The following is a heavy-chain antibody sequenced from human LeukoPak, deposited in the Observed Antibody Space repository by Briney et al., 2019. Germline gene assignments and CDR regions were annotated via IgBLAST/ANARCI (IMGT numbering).Heavy chain of an antibody. D-gene: IGHD6-19*01. Sequence: SETLSLTCTVSGGSISSSSYYWGWIRQPPGKGLEWIGSIYYSGSTYYNPSLKSRVTISVDTSKNQFSLKLGSVTAADTAVYYCARGRPRSGWFDYWGQGTLVTVSS. CDR2: IYYSGST. CDR3: ARGRPRSGWFDY. J-gene: IGHJ4*02. CDR1: GGSISSSSYY. V-gene: IGHV4-39*07.